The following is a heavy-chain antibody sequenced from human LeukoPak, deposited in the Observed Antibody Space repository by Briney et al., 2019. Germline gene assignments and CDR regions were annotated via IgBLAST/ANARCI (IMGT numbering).Heavy chain of an antibody. J-gene: IGHJ4*02. CDR3: ARTSGYSYGYGGFDY. CDR2: IYYSGST. D-gene: IGHD5-18*01. CDR1: GGSISSSSYY. Sequence: PSETLSLTCTVSGGSISSSSYYWGWIRQPPGKGLEWLGSIYYSGSTYYNPSLKSRVTISVDTSKNQFSLKLSSVTAADTAVYYCARTSGYSYGYGGFDYWGQGTLVTVSS. V-gene: IGHV4-39*01.